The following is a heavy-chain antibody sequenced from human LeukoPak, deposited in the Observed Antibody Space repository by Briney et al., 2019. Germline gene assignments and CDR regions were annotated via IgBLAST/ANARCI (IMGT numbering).Heavy chain of an antibody. V-gene: IGHV6-1*01. J-gene: IGHJ6*03. CDR1: GDSVSSNSAA. Sequence: SQTLSLTCAISGDSVSSNSAAWNWIRQSPSRGLEWLGRTYYRSKWYNDYAVSVKSRITINPDTSKNQFSLQLNSVTPEDTAVYYCARTCGRFGIYYYYYYMDVWGKGTTVTISS. CDR2: TYYRSKWYN. D-gene: IGHD3-10*01. CDR3: ARTCGRFGIYYYYYYMDV.